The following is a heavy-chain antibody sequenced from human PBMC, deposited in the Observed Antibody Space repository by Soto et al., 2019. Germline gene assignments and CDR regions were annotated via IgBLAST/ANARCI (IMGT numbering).Heavy chain of an antibody. D-gene: IGHD2-8*01. CDR2: ITHSGST. CDR1: GGSFSGYY. V-gene: IGHV4-34*01. Sequence: QVQLQQWGAGLLKPSETLSLTCAVYGGSFSGYYWSWIRQPPGKGLEWIGEITHSGSTNYNPSLKSRVTTSGDTSKNQFSLRLSSVTAADTALYYCARGGLMVYATFDSWGQATLVTVSS. J-gene: IGHJ4*02. CDR3: ARGGLMVYATFDS.